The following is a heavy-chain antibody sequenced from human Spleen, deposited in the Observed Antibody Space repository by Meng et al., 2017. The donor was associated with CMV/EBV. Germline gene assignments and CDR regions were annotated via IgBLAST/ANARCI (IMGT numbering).Heavy chain of an antibody. D-gene: IGHD3-10*01. J-gene: IGHJ4*02. CDR1: GFTFNDYA. V-gene: IGHV3-23*01. Sequence: LSCAVSGFTFNDYAMSWVRQAPGKGLESVSSITGSGSATFYADSVKGRFTVSRDNSRNTLFLQMKSLRAEDTAVYYCAKEGSGLDYWGQGTLVTVSS. CDR3: AKEGSGLDY. CDR2: ITGSGSAT.